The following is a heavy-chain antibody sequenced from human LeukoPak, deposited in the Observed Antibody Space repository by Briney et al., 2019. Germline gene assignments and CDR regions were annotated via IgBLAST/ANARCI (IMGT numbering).Heavy chain of an antibody. D-gene: IGHD6-19*01. Sequence: SETLSLTCTVSGGSISAYDWTWIRQPPGKGLEWIGYINHSGSTNYNPSLRSRVTISIDTSKSQFSLKLTSVTAADTAIYYCAGGQKWLSFDSWGQGTLLTVSS. J-gene: IGHJ4*02. V-gene: IGHV4-59*01. CDR2: INHSGST. CDR1: GGSISAYD. CDR3: AGGQKWLSFDS.